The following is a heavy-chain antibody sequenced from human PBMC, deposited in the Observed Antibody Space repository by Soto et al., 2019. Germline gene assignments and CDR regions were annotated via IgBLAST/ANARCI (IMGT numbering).Heavy chain of an antibody. CDR3: AKGTWGGVSGGTPDLLL. D-gene: IGHD3-16*01. V-gene: IGHV3-9*01. CDR2: ISWNSDSL. CDR1: GVIFDNYA. J-gene: IGHJ1*01. Sequence: SLKLSCAASGVIFDNYALYWVRQAPGKGLEWVSSISWNSDSLVHADSVKGRFAISRDNAKNSLQLQMIGLRVDDTALYYCAKGTWGGVSGGTPDLLLWGQGTLVTVSS.